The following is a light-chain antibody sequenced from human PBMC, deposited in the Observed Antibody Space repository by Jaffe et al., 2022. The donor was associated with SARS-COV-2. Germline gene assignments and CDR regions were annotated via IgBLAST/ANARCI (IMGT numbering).Light chain of an antibody. J-gene: IGLJ2*01. Sequence: SYEVTQPLSVSVALGQTARLTCGGDNIGSKNLHWYQQKPGQAPVLVMYRDSNRPSGIPERFSGSNSGNTATLTISRAQAGDEADYYCQLWHSGVIFGGGTKLTVL. V-gene: IGLV3-9*01. CDR2: RDS. CDR3: QLWHSGVI. CDR1: NIGSKN.